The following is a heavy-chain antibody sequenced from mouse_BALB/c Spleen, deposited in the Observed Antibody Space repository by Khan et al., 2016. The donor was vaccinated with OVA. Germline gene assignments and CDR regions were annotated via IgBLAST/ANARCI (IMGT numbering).Heavy chain of an antibody. CDR3: ARSGIGSFAY. CDR2: IYPGSGNP. Sequence: VQLKQSGAELARPGASVKLSCTASGYTFTDYYINWVKQRTGKGLEWIGEIYPGSGNPYYNEKFKDKATLTADNSSSTAFMQLHSLTSEDSSVYFCARSGIGSFAYWGQGTLVTVSA. D-gene: IGHD2-2*01. V-gene: IGHV1-77*01. CDR1: GYTFTDYY. J-gene: IGHJ3*01.